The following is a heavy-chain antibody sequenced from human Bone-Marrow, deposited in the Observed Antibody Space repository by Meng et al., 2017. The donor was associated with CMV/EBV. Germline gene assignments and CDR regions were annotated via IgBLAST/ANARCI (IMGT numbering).Heavy chain of an antibody. Sequence: GGSLRLSCAASGFTFSSFWMAWVRQAPGKGLEWVGNIKQDESEIQYVGSVKGRFTITRDNAKNSLFLQMNSLRAEDTAVYYRARSMLEVNRYYYGMDVWGEGTPVTVSS. V-gene: IGHV3-7*01. CDR1: GFTFSSFW. J-gene: IGHJ6*04. CDR2: IKQDESEI. D-gene: IGHD1-1*01. CDR3: ARSMLEVNRYYYGMDV.